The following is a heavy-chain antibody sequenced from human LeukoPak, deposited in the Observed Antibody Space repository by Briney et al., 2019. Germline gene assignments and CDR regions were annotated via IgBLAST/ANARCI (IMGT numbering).Heavy chain of an antibody. V-gene: IGHV1-24*01. CDR2: FDPEDGET. CDR3: ATGGLRFLEGRRRGYFDY. CDR1: GYTLTELS. D-gene: IGHD3-3*01. J-gene: IGHJ4*02. Sequence: ASVKVSCTVSGYTLTELSMHWVRQAPGKGLEWMGGFDPEDGETIYAQKFQGRVTMTEDTSTDTAYMELSSLRSEDTAVYYCATGGLRFLEGRRRGYFDYWGQGTLVTVSS.